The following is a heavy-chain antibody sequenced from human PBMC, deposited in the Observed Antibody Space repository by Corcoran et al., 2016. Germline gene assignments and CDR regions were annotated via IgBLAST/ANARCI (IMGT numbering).Heavy chain of an antibody. CDR3: ARAEGWLRFSSTENFDY. D-gene: IGHD5-12*01. CDR1: GYTFTNYA. V-gene: IGHV1-3*01. J-gene: IGHJ4*02. CDR2: INAGNGNT. Sequence: QVQVVQSGAEVKKPGASVKVSCKASGYTFTNYAFHWVRQAPGQRLEWMGWINAGNGNTKYSQKFQGRVTLTRDTSASTAYMELTSLRSEDTAVYYGARAEGWLRFSSTENFDYWGQGTLITVSS.